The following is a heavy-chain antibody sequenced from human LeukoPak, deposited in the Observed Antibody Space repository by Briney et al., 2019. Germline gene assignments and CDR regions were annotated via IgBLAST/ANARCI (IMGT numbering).Heavy chain of an antibody. CDR3: TRAVAGHPD. J-gene: IGHJ4*02. Sequence: SETLSLNCAVSGVPFSNYYWSWVRQSPRQGLEWIGEINRSGYTNYNPSLKSRVTMSIDTSKNQFSLTLTSVTAADAGVYYCTRAVAGHPDWGQGTLVTVSS. V-gene: IGHV4-34*01. D-gene: IGHD6-19*01. CDR2: INRSGYT. CDR1: GVPFSNYY.